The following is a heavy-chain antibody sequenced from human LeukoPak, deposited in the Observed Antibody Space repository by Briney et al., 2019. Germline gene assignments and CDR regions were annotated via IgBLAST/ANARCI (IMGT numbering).Heavy chain of an antibody. J-gene: IGHJ3*02. CDR3: ARILSGAFGI. V-gene: IGHV6-1*01. CDR1: GDSVSRNTGA. CDR2: TYYRSEWNN. D-gene: IGHD2-15*01. Sequence: SQTLSLTCAISGDSVSRNTGAWSWIRQSPSRGLEWLGRTYYRSEWNNDYAVSVKGRITINPDTSKNQFSLQLTSVTPEDTAVYYCARILSGAFGIWGQGTMVTVSS.